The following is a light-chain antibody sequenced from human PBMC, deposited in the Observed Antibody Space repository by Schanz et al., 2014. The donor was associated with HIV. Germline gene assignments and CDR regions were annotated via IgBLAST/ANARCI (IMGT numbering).Light chain of an antibody. CDR2: NTY. CDR1: SSDFKANA. Sequence: QAVVTQPPSASGTPGQRVTISCSGSSSDFKANAVLWYQQLPGAAPKLLIYNTYHRPSGVPDRFSGSNSGSSASLAISGLQSEDEADYYCATWADSLRGRVFGGGTKLTVL. J-gene: IGLJ3*02. CDR3: ATWADSLRGRV. V-gene: IGLV1-44*01.